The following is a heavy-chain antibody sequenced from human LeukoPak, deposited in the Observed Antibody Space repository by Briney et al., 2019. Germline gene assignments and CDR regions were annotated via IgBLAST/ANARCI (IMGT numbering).Heavy chain of an antibody. CDR1: GFTFSNAW. V-gene: IGHV4-34*08. D-gene: IGHD3-22*01. Sequence: KSGGSLRLSCAASGFTFSNAWMSWIRQPPGKGLEWIGEINHSGSTNYNPSLKSRVTISVDTSKNQFSLKLSSVTAADTAVYYCARSPSYYYDSSGYGYFDYWGQGILVTVSS. CDR3: ARSPSYYYDSSGYGYFDY. J-gene: IGHJ4*02. CDR2: INHSGST.